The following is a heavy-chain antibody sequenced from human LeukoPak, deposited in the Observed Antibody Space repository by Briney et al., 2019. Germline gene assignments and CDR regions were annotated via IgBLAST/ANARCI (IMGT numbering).Heavy chain of an antibody. CDR1: GFTFSSYS. CDR2: ISGSGGST. CDR3: AKGTDGYNGLSGDY. Sequence: GGSLRLSCAASGFTFSSYSMNWVRQAPGKGREWVSAISGSGGSTYYADSVKGRFTISRDNSKNTLYLQMNSLRAEDTAVYYCAKGTDGYNGLSGDYWGQGTLVTVSS. V-gene: IGHV3-23*01. J-gene: IGHJ4*02. D-gene: IGHD5-24*01.